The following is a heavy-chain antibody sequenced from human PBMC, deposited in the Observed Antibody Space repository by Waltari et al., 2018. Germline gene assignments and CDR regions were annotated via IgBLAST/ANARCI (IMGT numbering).Heavy chain of an antibody. J-gene: IGHJ4*02. V-gene: IGHV3-21*01. CDR2: ISSSSYI. CDR1: GFTFSSYS. Sequence: EVQLVESGGGLVKPGGSLRLSCAASGFTFSSYSMNWVRKAPGKGLEWVSSISSSSYIYYADSVKGRFTISRDNAKNSLYLQMNSLRAEDTAVYYCARDTAGLYYFDYWGQGTLVTVSS. D-gene: IGHD6-19*01. CDR3: ARDTAGLYYFDY.